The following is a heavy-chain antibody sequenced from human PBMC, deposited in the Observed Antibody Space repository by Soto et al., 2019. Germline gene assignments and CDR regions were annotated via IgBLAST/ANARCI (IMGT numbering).Heavy chain of an antibody. CDR2: IYSGGYT. J-gene: IGHJ4*02. D-gene: IGHD6-19*01. CDR1: GFTVSNNY. Sequence: LRLSCAVSGFTVSNNYMSWVRQAPGKGLEGVSVIYSGGYTAYGDSVKGRFTISRDNSKNTLYLQMNSLTSDDTAVYFCARDRVSQSLDRLYFDRWGQGTLVTVSS. CDR3: ARDRVSQSLDRLYFDR. V-gene: IGHV3-53*01.